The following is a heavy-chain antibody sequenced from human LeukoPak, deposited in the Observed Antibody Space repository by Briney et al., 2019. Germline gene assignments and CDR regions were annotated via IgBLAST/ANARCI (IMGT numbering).Heavy chain of an antibody. Sequence: ASVKVSCKASGYTFASYGISWVRQAPGQGLEWMGWISAYNDVTKFAQNLQGRLTMTTDTSTGTAYMELRTPTSDDTALYYCARDAARTTTPGGPDYWGQGTLVTVSS. V-gene: IGHV1-18*01. D-gene: IGHD1-1*01. CDR2: ISAYNDVT. CDR1: GYTFASYG. J-gene: IGHJ4*02. CDR3: ARDAARTTTPGGPDY.